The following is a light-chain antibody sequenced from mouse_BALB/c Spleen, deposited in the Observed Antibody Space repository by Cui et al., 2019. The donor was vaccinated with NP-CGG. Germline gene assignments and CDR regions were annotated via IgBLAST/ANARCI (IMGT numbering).Light chain of an antibody. CDR3: ALWYSNHWV. CDR2: GTN. Sequence: QAVVTPASALTTSPGETVTLTCRSSTGAVTTNNYANWVQEKPDHLFTGLIGGTNNRAPGVPARFSGSLIGDKAALTITGAQTEDEAIYFCALWYSNHWVFGGGTKLTVL. V-gene: IGLV1*01. CDR1: TGAVTTNNY. J-gene: IGLJ1*01.